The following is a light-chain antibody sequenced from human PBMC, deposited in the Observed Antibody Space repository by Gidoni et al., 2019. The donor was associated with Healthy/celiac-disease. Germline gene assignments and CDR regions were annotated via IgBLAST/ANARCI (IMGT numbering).Light chain of an antibody. CDR2: LNSDGSH. CDR1: SGHSSYA. J-gene: IGLJ2*01. Sequence: LVLTHSPSASASLGASVQLTCTLSSGHSSYAIAWHQQQPEKGPRYLLKLNSDGSHSKGDGIPDRVSGSSSGAERYLTIASLQSEDEADYYCQTWGSGTVVFGGGTKLTVL. CDR3: QTWGSGTVV. V-gene: IGLV4-69*01.